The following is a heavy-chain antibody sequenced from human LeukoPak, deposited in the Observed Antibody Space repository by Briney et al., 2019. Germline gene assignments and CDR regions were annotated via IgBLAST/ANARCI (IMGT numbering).Heavy chain of an antibody. CDR1: GFTFSNYA. D-gene: IGHD4/OR15-4a*01. J-gene: IGHJ4*02. CDR3: AKPRGNAYYIFDN. CDR2: ISPTSSHT. Sequence: GGSLILSCAASGFTFSNYAMSWVRQAPGKGLEWVSLISPTSSHTYYADSVKGRFTISRDNSRNTLYLQVDSLTAEDTAFYYCAKPRGNAYYIFDNWGQGTLVTVSS. V-gene: IGHV3-23*01.